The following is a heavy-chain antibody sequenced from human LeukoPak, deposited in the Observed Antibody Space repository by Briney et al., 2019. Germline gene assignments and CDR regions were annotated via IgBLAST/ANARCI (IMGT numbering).Heavy chain of an antibody. V-gene: IGHV3-23*01. Sequence: PGGSLRLSCAASGFSFSNYLMGWVRQAPVKGLEWVSTIRGNGGGTYYADSVKGRFTISGDNSKNTLYLQMNSLRAEDTALYYCARRLCSGGSCSSFDYWGQGTLVTVSS. CDR1: GFSFSNYL. CDR3: ARRLCSGGSCSSFDY. D-gene: IGHD2-15*01. CDR2: IRGNGGGT. J-gene: IGHJ4*02.